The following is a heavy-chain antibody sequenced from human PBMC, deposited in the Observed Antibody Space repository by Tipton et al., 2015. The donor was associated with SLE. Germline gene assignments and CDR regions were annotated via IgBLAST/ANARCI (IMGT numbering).Heavy chain of an antibody. CDR2: IYYEGST. V-gene: IGHV4-59*01. J-gene: IGHJ4*02. CDR1: GGSISSYY. CDR3: ARARGAVVFDF. Sequence: TLSLTCTVSGGSISSYYWSWIRQPPGKGLEWIGHIYYEGSTNYNPSLKSRVTISKDTSKNQFSLKVTSVTAADTAVYYCARARGAVVFDFWGQGTLVTVSS. D-gene: IGHD3-16*01.